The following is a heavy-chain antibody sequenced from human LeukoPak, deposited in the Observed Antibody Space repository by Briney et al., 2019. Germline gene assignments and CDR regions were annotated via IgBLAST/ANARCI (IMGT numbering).Heavy chain of an antibody. D-gene: IGHD6-6*01. CDR3: ARVKYSSSRSGMAV. J-gene: IGHJ6*02. Sequence: ASVKVSCKGSGYTFTGYYMHWVRQAPGQGLEWMGRINPNSGDTNYTPKFQGRVTMTRDTSISTAYMELSRLRSEDTAVYYCARVKYSSSRSGMAVWAKGPRSPSP. V-gene: IGHV1-2*06. CDR2: INPNSGDT. CDR1: GYTFTGYY.